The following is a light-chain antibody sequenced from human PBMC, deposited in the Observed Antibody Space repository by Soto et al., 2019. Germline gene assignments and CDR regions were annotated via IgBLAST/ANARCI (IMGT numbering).Light chain of an antibody. Sequence: EVVLTQSPATLSLSPGEGATLSCRVSQSISSSYLSWYQQRPGQAPRLLIYGASTRATGIPARFSGSGRGSGTDFTLTISSLQPEDFATYYCQQYETFSGTFGPGTKVEI. J-gene: IGKJ1*01. CDR1: QSISSSY. CDR3: QQYETFSGT. CDR2: GAS. V-gene: IGKV3D-7*01.